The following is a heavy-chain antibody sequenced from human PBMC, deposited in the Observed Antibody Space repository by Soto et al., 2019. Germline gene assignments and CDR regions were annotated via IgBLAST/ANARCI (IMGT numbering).Heavy chain of an antibody. J-gene: IGHJ3*02. Sequence: QVQLVESGGGVVQPGRSLRLSCAASGFTFSSYGMHWVRQAPGKGLEWVAVIWYDGSNKYYADSVKGRFTISRDNSKNTLYLQMNSLRAEDTAVYYCARDRLVPYYDFWSGYYSTGETYDAFDIWGQGTMVTVSS. D-gene: IGHD3-3*01. V-gene: IGHV3-33*01. CDR3: ARDRLVPYYDFWSGYYSTGETYDAFDI. CDR2: IWYDGSNK. CDR1: GFTFSSYG.